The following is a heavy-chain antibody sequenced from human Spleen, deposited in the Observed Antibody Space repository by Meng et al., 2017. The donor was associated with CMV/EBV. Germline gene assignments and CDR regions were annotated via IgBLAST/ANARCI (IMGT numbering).Heavy chain of an antibody. J-gene: IGHJ5*02. CDR3: ARGIRYCYSSSCYIWLDP. Sequence: GGSLRLSCAASGFTFSNYWMSWVRQAPGKGLEWVANISEDGSEKYYEDSLKGRVAISRDNARNSLYLQMNSLGAEDTAVYYCARGIRYCYSSSCYIWLDPWGQGTLVTVSS. V-gene: IGHV3-7*01. CDR1: GFTFSNYW. CDR2: ISEDGSEK. D-gene: IGHD2-2*02.